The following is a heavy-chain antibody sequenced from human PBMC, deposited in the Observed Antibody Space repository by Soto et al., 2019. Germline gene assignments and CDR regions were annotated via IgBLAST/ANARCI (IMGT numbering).Heavy chain of an antibody. CDR2: ISAYNGNT. V-gene: IGHV1-18*01. CDR3: ARAEDAGLPDAFVI. J-gene: IGHJ3*02. D-gene: IGHD2-15*01. CDR1: GYTFTSYV. Sequence: GASVKVSCKASGYTFTSYVISWVRQAPGQGLEWMGWISAYNGNTNYAQKLQGRVTMTTDTSTSTAYMELRSLRSDDTAVYYCARAEDAGLPDAFVIWGQGTMVTVSS.